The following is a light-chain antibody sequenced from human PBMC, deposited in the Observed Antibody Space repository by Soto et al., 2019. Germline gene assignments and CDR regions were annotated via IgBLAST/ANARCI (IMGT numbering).Light chain of an antibody. CDR1: SSNIGAGYD. V-gene: IGLV1-40*01. CDR3: QSYGSSLSASGVV. J-gene: IGLJ2*01. CDR2: GNS. Sequence: QSVLTQPPSVSGAPGQRVTISCTGSSSNIGAGYDVHWYQQLPGTAPKLLIYGNSNRPSGVPDRFSGSKSGTSASLAITGLQAEDEADYYCQSYGSSLSASGVVFGGGTQLTVL.